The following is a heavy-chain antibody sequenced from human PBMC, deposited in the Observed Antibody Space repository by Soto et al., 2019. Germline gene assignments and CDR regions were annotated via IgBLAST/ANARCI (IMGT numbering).Heavy chain of an antibody. CDR1: GATISSWN. D-gene: IGHD1-26*01. V-gene: IGHV4-59*08. Sequence: QVKLQESDPGLVKPSETLSLTCTVLGATISSWNWSWFRRPPGKGLEGIGYIYYSGSTNCNPSLKSRVTISVDTSKNQFSLKLSSVTAADTAVYYCARRYGSAIDYWGQGTLVTVSS. CDR3: ARRYGSAIDY. J-gene: IGHJ4*02. CDR2: IYYSGST.